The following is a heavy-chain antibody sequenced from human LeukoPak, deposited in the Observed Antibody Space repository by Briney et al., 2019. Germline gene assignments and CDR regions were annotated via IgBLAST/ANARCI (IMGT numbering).Heavy chain of an antibody. CDR2: INSDGSST. Sequence: GGSLRLSCAASGFTFSSYWTHWVRQAPGKGLVWVSRINSDGSSTIYADSVKGRFTISRDNAKNTLYLQMNSLRAEDTAVYHCAKGYSYNYADYWGQGTLVTVSS. J-gene: IGHJ4*02. D-gene: IGHD5-18*01. CDR1: GFTFSSYW. V-gene: IGHV3-74*01. CDR3: AKGYSYNYADY.